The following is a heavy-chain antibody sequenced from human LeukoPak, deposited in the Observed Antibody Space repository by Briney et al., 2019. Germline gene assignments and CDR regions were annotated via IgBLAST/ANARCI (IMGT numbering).Heavy chain of an antibody. V-gene: IGHV3-23*01. J-gene: IGHJ4*02. CDR1: GFSFSNYA. CDR2: IRGAGET. CDR3: AKANWVSNADAVW. Sequence: GGSLRLSCAASGFSFSNYAMSWVRQAPARGPEWVSSIRGAGETFYADSVKGRFTLSRDDSRNTVYLQLNNLSVEDTAIYYCAKANWVSNADAVWWGQGAQVTVSS. D-gene: IGHD1-1*01.